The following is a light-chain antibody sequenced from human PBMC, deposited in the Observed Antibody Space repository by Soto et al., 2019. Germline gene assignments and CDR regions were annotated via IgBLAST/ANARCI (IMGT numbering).Light chain of an antibody. J-gene: IGKJ2*01. Sequence: EIVMTQSPATLSVSPGETAALSCRASQSVDSTLAWYQQKPGQAPRLLIYDASTRATGIPPRFSGSGSGTEFTLTISRLQSEDFAVYFCQQYHKWPPYTFCQGTKLEIK. V-gene: IGKV3-15*01. CDR3: QQYHKWPPYT. CDR2: DAS. CDR1: QSVDST.